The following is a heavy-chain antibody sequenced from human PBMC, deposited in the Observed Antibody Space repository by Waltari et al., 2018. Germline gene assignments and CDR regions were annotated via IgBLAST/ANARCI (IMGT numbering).Heavy chain of an antibody. CDR2: IRYDGSNK. CDR1: GFTFSSYG. Sequence: QVQLVESGGGVVQPGGSLRLSCAASGFTFSSYGMHWVRQAPGKGLEWVAFIRYDGSNKYYADSVKGRFTISRDNSKNTLYLQMNSLRAEDTAVYYCAKGNPYIGIGNAFDIWGQGTMVTVSS. CDR3: AKGNPYIGIGNAFDI. D-gene: IGHD5-12*01. V-gene: IGHV3-30*02. J-gene: IGHJ3*02.